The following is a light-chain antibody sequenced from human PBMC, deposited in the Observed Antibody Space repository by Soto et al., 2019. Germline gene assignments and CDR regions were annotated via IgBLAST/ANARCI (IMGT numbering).Light chain of an antibody. CDR2: GAH. Sequence: EIVLTQSPGTLSLSPGDRATLSCRASESVSSNFLAWYQQKPGQAPRLLIYGAHIRATGIPDRFRSSGSGTHCTLTIRRLEPEDFAMYFCQQYGSSPRTFGQGTKVEIK. CDR1: ESVSSNF. J-gene: IGKJ1*01. CDR3: QQYGSSPRT. V-gene: IGKV3-20*01.